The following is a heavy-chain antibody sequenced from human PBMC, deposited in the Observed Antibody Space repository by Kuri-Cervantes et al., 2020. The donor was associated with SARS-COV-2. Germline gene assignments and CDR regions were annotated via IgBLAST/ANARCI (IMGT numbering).Heavy chain of an antibody. CDR3: ARMSLLQNDAFDI. CDR1: GYTFTNYF. Sequence: ASVKVSCKASGYTFTNYFMHWVRQAPGQGLEWMGIIDPSGGSTNYAQNFQGRVTITADKSTSTAYMELSSLRSEDTAVYYCARMSLLQNDAFDIWGQGTMVTVSS. V-gene: IGHV1-46*01. CDR2: IDPSGGST. J-gene: IGHJ3*02. D-gene: IGHD1-26*01.